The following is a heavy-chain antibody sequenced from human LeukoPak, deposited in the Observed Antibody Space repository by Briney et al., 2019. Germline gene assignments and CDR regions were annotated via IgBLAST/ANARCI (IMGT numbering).Heavy chain of an antibody. CDR2: IYYGGST. V-gene: IGHV4-59*08. CDR1: GGSISSYY. J-gene: IGHJ4*02. Sequence: PSETLSLTCTVSGGSISSYYWNWIRQPPGKGLEWIGYIYYGGSTNYNPSLKSRVTISVDTSKNQFSLKLSSVTAADTAVYYCARRHLYYYDSSGYADYWGQGTLVTVSS. CDR3: ARRHLYYYDSSGYADY. D-gene: IGHD3-22*01.